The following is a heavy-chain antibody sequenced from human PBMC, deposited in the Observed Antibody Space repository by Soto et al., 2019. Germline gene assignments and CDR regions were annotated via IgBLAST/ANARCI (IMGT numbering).Heavy chain of an antibody. CDR1: GFSFASFA. CDR3: AKWSSLDY. CDR2: ISGRDGKT. V-gene: IGHV3-23*04. J-gene: IGHJ4*02. Sequence: DVRLAESGGGLVQPGGSLRLSCTTSGFSFASFAMTWVRQAPGKGLEWVATISGRDGKTYYADSVKGRFSISRDTSRNTLYLQMNSLRADDTAIYYCAKWSSLDYWGQGTRVTVSS. D-gene: IGHD3-10*01.